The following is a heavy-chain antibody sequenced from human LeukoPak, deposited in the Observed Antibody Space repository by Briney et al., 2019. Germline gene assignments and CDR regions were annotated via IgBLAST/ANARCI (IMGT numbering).Heavy chain of an antibody. J-gene: IGHJ4*02. CDR2: VNHSGST. V-gene: IGHV4-39*07. CDR3: AREHAAIGSSHRIDY. D-gene: IGHD5-18*01. CDR1: GVSISSSSYY. Sequence: SETLSLTCTVSGVSISSSSYYWGWIRQPPGKGLEWIGEVNHSGSTNYNPSLKSRVTISVDTSKNQFSLKLSSVTAADTAVYYCAREHAAIGSSHRIDYWGQGTLVTVSS.